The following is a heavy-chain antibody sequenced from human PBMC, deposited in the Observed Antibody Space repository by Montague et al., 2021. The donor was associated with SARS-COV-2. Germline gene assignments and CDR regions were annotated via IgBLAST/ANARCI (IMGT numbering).Heavy chain of an antibody. CDR1: GGSINNYF. J-gene: IGHJ4*02. Sequence: ETLSLTCSVAGGSINNYFWGWIRQSPGKGLEWVGYMHSTGSTAXNPSLKSRVIISVDTSKTQISLKLSSVSAADTALYYCARAVVGAKTATIESWGQGTLVTVSS. V-gene: IGHV4-59*01. D-gene: IGHD2-15*01. CDR2: MHSTGST. CDR3: ARAVVGAKTATIES.